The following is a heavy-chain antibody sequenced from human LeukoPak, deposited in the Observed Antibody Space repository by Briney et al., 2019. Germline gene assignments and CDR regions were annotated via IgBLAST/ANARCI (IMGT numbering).Heavy chain of an antibody. J-gene: IGHJ4*02. CDR1: GFTFSSYS. D-gene: IGHD3-16*02. CDR2: ISSSSSYI. Sequence: PGGSLRLSCAASGFTFSSYSMNWVRQAPGKGLEWVSSISSSSSYIYYADSVKGRFTISRDNAKNSLYLQMNSLRAEDTAVYYCAKDRASKDYGNYPFISFWGQGTLVTVSS. CDR3: AKDRASKDYGNYPFISF. V-gene: IGHV3-21*01.